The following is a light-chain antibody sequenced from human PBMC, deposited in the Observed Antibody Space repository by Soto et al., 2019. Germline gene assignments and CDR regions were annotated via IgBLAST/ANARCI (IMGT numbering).Light chain of an antibody. CDR2: AAS. V-gene: IGKV1-39*01. J-gene: IGKJ4*01. CDR1: QSISSY. Sequence: DIQMTQSPSSLSATVGDRVTITCRASQSISSYLNWYHQKPGKAPNVLIYAASRLQSGVPSRFSGSGSGADFTLTISSLQPEDIGVYYCQQSYSSPLTFGGGTNVEIK. CDR3: QQSYSSPLT.